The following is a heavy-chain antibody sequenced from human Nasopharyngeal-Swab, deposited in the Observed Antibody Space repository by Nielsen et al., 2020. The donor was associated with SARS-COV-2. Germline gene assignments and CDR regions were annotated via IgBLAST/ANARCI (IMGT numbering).Heavy chain of an antibody. CDR3: ARERGRGGIWNYYYYYMDV. CDR1: GGSISSSSYY. J-gene: IGHJ6*03. CDR2: IYYSGST. V-gene: IGHV4-39*07. D-gene: IGHD3-10*01. Sequence: SETLSLTCTVSGGSISSSSYYWGWIRQPPGKGLEWIGSIYYSGSTYYNPSLKSRVPISVDTSTNQFSLKLGSVTAADTAVYYCARERGRGGIWNYYYYYMDVWSKGTTVTVSS.